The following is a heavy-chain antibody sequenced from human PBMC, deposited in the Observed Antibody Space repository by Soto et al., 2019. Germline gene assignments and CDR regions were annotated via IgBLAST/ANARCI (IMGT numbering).Heavy chain of an antibody. J-gene: IGHJ6*02. V-gene: IGHV1-2*04. Sequence: ASVKVSCKASGYTFTGYYMHWVRQAPGQGLEWMGWINPNSGGTNYAQKFQGWVTMTRDTSISTAYMELSRLRSDDTAVYYCAGAAGDMYDYYYGMDVWGQGTTVTVSS. D-gene: IGHD6-13*01. CDR3: AGAAGDMYDYYYGMDV. CDR2: INPNSGGT. CDR1: GYTFTGYY.